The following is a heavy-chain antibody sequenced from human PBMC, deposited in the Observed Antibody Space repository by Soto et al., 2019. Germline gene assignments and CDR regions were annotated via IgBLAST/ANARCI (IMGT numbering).Heavy chain of an antibody. CDR2: IYYSGST. D-gene: IGHD1-1*01. Sequence: QVQLQESGPGLVKPSETLSLTCTVSGGSISTYYWNWIRQPPGKGLAWIGYIYYSGSTSYNPSLKSRVTISLDTSKNQFSLKLSSVTAADTAVYYCAREGTTVDSYSYYGMDVWGQGTTVTVSS. J-gene: IGHJ6*02. CDR1: GGSISTYY. CDR3: AREGTTVDSYSYYGMDV. V-gene: IGHV4-59*01.